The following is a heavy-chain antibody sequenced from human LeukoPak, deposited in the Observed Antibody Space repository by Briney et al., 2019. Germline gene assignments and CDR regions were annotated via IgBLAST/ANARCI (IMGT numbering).Heavy chain of an antibody. J-gene: IGHJ4*02. V-gene: IGHV4-34*01. Sequence: SETLSLTCGVSGTSFSSYYWSWIRQTPGKGLEWIGEVNHSGYTNMNPSLKSRVTISVDTSKNQFSLRTSTVTAADTAVYFCARMTTGHDYWGQGTLVTVSS. CDR2: VNHSGYT. CDR1: GTSFSSYY. CDR3: ARMTTGHDY. D-gene: IGHD4-17*01.